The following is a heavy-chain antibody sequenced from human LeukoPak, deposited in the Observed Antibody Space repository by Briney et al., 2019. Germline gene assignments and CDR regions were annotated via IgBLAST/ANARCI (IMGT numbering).Heavy chain of an antibody. D-gene: IGHD1-26*01. J-gene: IGHJ3*02. Sequence: PGGSLRLSCTASGFTFSSYAMSWVRQAPGKGLEWVSAISGSGGSTYYADSVKGRFTISRDNARNTLYLQMNSLRAADTAVYYCASTRMGSYSIWGQGTMVTVSS. CDR3: ASTRMGSYSI. CDR2: ISGSGGST. CDR1: GFTFSSYA. V-gene: IGHV3-23*01.